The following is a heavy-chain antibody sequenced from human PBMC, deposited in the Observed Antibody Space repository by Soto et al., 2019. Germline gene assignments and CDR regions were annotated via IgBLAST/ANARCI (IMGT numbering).Heavy chain of an antibody. CDR1: GYTFTSYY. J-gene: IGHJ6*02. CDR2: INPSGGST. V-gene: IGHV1-46*01. D-gene: IGHD5-18*01. Sequence: ASVKVSCKASGYTFTSYYMHWVRQAPGQGLEWMGIINPSGGSTSYAQKLQGRVTMTTDTSTSTAYMELRSLRSDDTAVYYCARDEDTAMVQVDYYYYGMDVWGQGTTVTVSS. CDR3: ARDEDTAMVQVDYYYYGMDV.